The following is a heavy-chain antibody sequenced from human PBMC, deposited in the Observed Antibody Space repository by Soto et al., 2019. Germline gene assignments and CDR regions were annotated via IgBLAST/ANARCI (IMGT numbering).Heavy chain of an antibody. J-gene: IGHJ6*02. Sequence: SVNVSCKASGYSFTSYGISWVRQAPGQGLEWMGGIIPIFGTANYAQKFQGRVTITADESTSTAYMELSSLRSEDTAVYYCARDDVDTAMPYGMDVWGQGTTVTVSS. D-gene: IGHD5-18*01. CDR2: IIPIFGTA. CDR3: ARDDVDTAMPYGMDV. CDR1: GYSFTSYG. V-gene: IGHV1-69*13.